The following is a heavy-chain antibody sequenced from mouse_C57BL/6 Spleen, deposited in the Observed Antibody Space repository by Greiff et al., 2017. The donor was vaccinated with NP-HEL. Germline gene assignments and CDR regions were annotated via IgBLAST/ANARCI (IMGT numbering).Heavy chain of an antibody. J-gene: IGHJ4*01. CDR1: GYSFTDYN. CDR3: ARYTTVVATRRDYYAMDY. V-gene: IGHV1-39*01. Sequence: SGPELVKPGASVKISCKASGYSFTDYNMNWVKQSNGKSLEWIGVINPNYGTTSYNQKFKGKATLTVDQSSSTAYMQLNSLTSEDSAVYYCARYTTVVATRRDYYAMDYWGQGTSVTVSS. CDR2: INPNYGTT. D-gene: IGHD1-1*01.